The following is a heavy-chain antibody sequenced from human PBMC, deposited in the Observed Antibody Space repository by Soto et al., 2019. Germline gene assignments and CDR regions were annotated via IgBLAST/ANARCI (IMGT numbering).Heavy chain of an antibody. J-gene: IGHJ4*02. CDR2: IYPGASDI. D-gene: IGHD3-10*01. CDR1: GYTFIYFW. Sequence: PGESLKISCQASGYTFIYFWVAWVRQVPGKGLEWMGVIYPGASDIRYSPSFEGHVTISADKSTNTAYLQWSSLEAADTAIYYCARQGTSRGSEYAAFDFWGPGTLGTFSS. CDR3: ARQGTSRGSEYAAFDF. V-gene: IGHV5-51*01.